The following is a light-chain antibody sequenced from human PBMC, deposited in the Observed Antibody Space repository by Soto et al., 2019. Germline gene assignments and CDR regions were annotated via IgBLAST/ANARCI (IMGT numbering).Light chain of an antibody. Sequence: EIVLTQSPGTLSLSPGERATLSCRADRSVSDTLLTWFQQKPGQAPRLLIFGTSNRAPGIPDRFSGSGSGTGFPRTISRLEPDDFAVYYCQHYGDSAWTFGQGTKVEIK. J-gene: IGKJ1*01. CDR2: GTS. CDR1: RSVSDTL. V-gene: IGKV3-20*01. CDR3: QHYGDSAWT.